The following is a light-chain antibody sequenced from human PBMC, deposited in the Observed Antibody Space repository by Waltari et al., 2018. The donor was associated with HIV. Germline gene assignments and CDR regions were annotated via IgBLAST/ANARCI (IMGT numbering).Light chain of an antibody. J-gene: IGLJ3*02. CDR1: SSDIGTYTL. Sequence: QSALTQPASVSGSPRQSITISCTGTSSDIGTYTLVSWYRQFPGMAPQLVFHGGDTRPSGVSDRFSGSKSGNVASLTIASIQSEDEAEYYCSSYANTDTLLFGGGTKWTVL. CDR3: SSYANTDTLL. CDR2: GGD. V-gene: IGLV2-14*02.